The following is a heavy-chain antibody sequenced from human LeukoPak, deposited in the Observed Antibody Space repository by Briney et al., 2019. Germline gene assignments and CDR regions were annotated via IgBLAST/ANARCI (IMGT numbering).Heavy chain of an antibody. J-gene: IGHJ4*02. CDR1: GFTFSSYG. CDR2: IWYDGSNK. CDR3: AKDQGLRYFDLDY. D-gene: IGHD3-9*01. Sequence: GGSLRLSCAASGFTFSSYGMHWVRQAPGKGLEWVAVIWYDGSNKYYADSVKGRFTISRDNSKNTLYLQMNSLRAEDTAVYYCAKDQGLRYFDLDYWGQGTLVTVSS. V-gene: IGHV3-30*02.